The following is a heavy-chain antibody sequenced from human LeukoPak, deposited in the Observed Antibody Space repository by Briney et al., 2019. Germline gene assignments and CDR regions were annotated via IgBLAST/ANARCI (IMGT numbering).Heavy chain of an antibody. J-gene: IGHJ4*02. CDR2: IFPSGGEI. CDR1: GFTFSTFA. Sequence: GGSLRLSCAASGFTFSTFAMIWVRQPPGKGLEWVSSIFPSGGEIHYADSVRGRFTISRDNSKSTLSLQMNSLRAEDTAVYYCARAEILTGYHDYWGQGTLVTVSS. V-gene: IGHV3-23*01. CDR3: ARAEILTGYHDY. D-gene: IGHD3-9*01.